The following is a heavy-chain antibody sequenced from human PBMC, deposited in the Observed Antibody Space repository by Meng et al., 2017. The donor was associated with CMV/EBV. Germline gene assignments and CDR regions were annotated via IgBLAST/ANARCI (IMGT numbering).Heavy chain of an antibody. J-gene: IGHJ5*02. D-gene: IGHD1-1*01. CDR1: GYTFTGYY. CDR2: INPNSGGT. CDR3: ARDGMAALNWFDP. Sequence: ASVKVSCKASGYTFTGYYMHWVRQAPGQGLEWMGWINPNSGGTNYAQKFQGRVTMTRDMSISTAYMELSRLRSDDTAVYYCARDGMAALNWFDPWGQGTLVTVSS. V-gene: IGHV1-2*02.